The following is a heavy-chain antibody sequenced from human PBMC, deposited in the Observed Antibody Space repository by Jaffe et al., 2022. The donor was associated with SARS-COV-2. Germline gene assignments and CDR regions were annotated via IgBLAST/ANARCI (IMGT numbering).Heavy chain of an antibody. CDR3: ARERTGGYGFDY. V-gene: IGHV4-30-4*01. J-gene: IGHJ4*02. CDR2: IYSSANT. Sequence: QVQLQESGPGLVKPSQTLSLTCTVSGGSISSGDYSWSWIRQPPGKGLEWIGYIYSSANTYYNPSLKSRVTILVDTSKNQFSLKLSSVTAADTAVYFCARERTGGYGFDYWGQGTLVTVSS. D-gene: IGHD2-8*02. CDR1: GGSISSGDYS.